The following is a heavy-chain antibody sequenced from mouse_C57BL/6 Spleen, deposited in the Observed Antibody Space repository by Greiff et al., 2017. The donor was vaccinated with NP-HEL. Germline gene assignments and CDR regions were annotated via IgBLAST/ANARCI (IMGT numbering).Heavy chain of an antibody. CDR1: GYTFTSYW. J-gene: IGHJ2*01. V-gene: IGHV1-50*01. Sequence: QVQLQQPGAELVKPGASVKLSCKASGYTFTSYWMQWVKQRPGQGLEWIGEIDPSDSSTNYNQKFKGKATLTVDTSSSTAYMQLSSLPSEDSAVYYCARKVVGRSFFDYWGQGTTLTVSS. CDR3: ARKVVGRSFFDY. CDR2: IDPSDSST. D-gene: IGHD1-1*01.